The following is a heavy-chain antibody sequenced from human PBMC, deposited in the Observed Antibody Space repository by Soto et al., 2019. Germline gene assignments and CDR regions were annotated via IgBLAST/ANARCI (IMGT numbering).Heavy chain of an antibody. Sequence: QVQLVQSGVEVKKPGASVKVSCKASGYTFTNYGISWVRQAPGQGLEWMGWISAYNGYTSYVQNLQGRVTMTTDTSTSTAYMERRSLRCDDTAVYYCARDWSSITAAGTEGEYWGQGTLVTVSS. D-gene: IGHD6-13*01. V-gene: IGHV1-18*01. CDR1: GYTFTNYG. CDR2: ISAYNGYT. CDR3: ARDWSSITAAGTEGEY. J-gene: IGHJ4*02.